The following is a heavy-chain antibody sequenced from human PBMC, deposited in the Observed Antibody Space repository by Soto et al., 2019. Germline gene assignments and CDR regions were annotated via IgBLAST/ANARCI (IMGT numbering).Heavy chain of an antibody. J-gene: IGHJ5*01. CDR2: ISGSGANT. D-gene: IGHD2-15*01. CDR3: AKDLGAGGGSCFDS. CDR1: GFTFSRYA. Sequence: EVQLLEFGGGLVQPGGSLRLSCAPSGFTFSRYAMSWVRQAPGKGLEWVSAISGSGANTFYADSVKGRFTISRDNSKNTLWLQMNSLRVEDTATYYCAKDLGAGGGSCFDSWDQGTLVTVSS. V-gene: IGHV3-23*01.